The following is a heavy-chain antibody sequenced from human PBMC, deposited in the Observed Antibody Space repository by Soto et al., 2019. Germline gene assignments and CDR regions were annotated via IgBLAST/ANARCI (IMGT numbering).Heavy chain of an antibody. D-gene: IGHD6-19*01. J-gene: IGHJ4*02. V-gene: IGHV3-33*01. CDR1: GFPFDSYG. CDR3: ARAHSTGWHHFAY. Sequence: QVQLVESGGGVVQPGRSLRLSCVASGFPFDSYGIHWVRRAPGKGLEWVATIGFAGNNKYYADSVKGRFTISRDNSKNTLYLQMNSVKVDDTAMYYCARAHSTGWHHFAYWGPGTLVTVPS. CDR2: IGFAGNNK.